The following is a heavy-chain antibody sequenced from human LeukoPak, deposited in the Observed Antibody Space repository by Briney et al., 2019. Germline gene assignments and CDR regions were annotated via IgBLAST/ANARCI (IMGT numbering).Heavy chain of an antibody. CDR2: ISSNGGST. D-gene: IGHD3-16*01. CDR1: GFTFSSYA. Sequence: GGSLRLSCAASGFTFSSYAMSWVRQAPGKGLEYVSAISSNGGSTYYANSVKGRFTISRDNSKNTLYLQMGSLRAEDMAVYYCARDYAPGYYYYYYYMDVWGKGTTVTVSS. V-gene: IGHV3-64*01. J-gene: IGHJ6*03. CDR3: ARDYAPGYYYYYYYMDV.